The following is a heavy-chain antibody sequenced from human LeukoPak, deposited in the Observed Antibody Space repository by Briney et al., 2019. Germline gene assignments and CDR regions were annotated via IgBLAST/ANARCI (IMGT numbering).Heavy chain of an antibody. J-gene: IGHJ4*02. CDR3: AREITGTPGGDY. Sequence: ASVKVSCKASGYTFTSYGISWVRQAPGQGLEWMGWISAYNGNTNYAQKFQGRVTITRNTSISTAYMELSSLRSEDTAVYYCAREITGTPGGDYWGQGTLVTVSS. V-gene: IGHV1-18*01. D-gene: IGHD1-20*01. CDR2: ISAYNGNT. CDR1: GYTFTSYG.